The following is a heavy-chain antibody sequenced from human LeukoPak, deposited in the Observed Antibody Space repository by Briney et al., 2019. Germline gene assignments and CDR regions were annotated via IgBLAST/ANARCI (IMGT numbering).Heavy chain of an antibody. J-gene: IGHJ4*02. D-gene: IGHD3-10*01. Sequence: PGRSLRLSCAASGFTFSSYGMHWVRQAPGKGLECVAVIWYDGSNKYYADSVKGRFTISRDNSKNTLYLQMNSLRAEDTAVYYCARGGQLWFGEVDYWGQGTLVTVSS. CDR3: ARGGQLWFGEVDY. CDR2: IWYDGSNK. CDR1: GFTFSSYG. V-gene: IGHV3-33*01.